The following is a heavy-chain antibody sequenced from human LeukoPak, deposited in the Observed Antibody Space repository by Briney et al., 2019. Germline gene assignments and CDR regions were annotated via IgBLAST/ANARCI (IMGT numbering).Heavy chain of an antibody. J-gene: IGHJ4*02. CDR3: AMGLVGSQAQAPD. CDR2: ISYDGSNK. V-gene: IGHV3-30*03. D-gene: IGHD1-26*01. CDR1: GFTFSSYG. Sequence: GGSLRLSCAASGFTFSSYGMHWVRQAPGKGLEWVAVISYDGSNKYYADSVKGRFTISRDNSKNTLYLQMNSLRAEDTAVYYCAMGLVGSQAQAPDWGQGTLVTVSS.